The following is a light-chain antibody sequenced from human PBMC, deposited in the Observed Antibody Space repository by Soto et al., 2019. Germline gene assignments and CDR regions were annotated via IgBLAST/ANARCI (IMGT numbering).Light chain of an antibody. CDR2: GAS. J-gene: IGKJ1*01. Sequence: EIVLTQSPGTLSLSPGQRATLSCRASQRVSSNYLAWYQQRPGQAARLHVYGASSRATGIPDRFTGSGSGRDFTLTISRLEPEDFAVYCCQQYGSSPRTFGQGTKVDIK. CDR3: QQYGSSPRT. V-gene: IGKV3-20*01. CDR1: QRVSSNY.